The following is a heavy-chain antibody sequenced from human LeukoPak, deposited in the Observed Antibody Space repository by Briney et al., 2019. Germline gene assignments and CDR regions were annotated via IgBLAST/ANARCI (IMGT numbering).Heavy chain of an antibody. Sequence: SETLSLTCTVSGGSISSYYWSWIRQPPGKGLEWIGYIYYSGSTNYNPSLKSRVTISVDTSKNQFSLKLSSVTAADTAVYYCAGRDGYLYYFDYWGQGTLVAVSS. V-gene: IGHV4-59*01. CDR2: IYYSGST. CDR1: GGSISSYY. J-gene: IGHJ4*02. D-gene: IGHD5-24*01. CDR3: AGRDGYLYYFDY.